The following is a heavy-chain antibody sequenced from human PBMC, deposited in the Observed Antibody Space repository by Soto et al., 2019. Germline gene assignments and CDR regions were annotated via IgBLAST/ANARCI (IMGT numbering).Heavy chain of an antibody. CDR2: IKQDGSEK. D-gene: IGHD3-22*01. J-gene: IGHJ4*02. CDR1: GFTFSSYS. CDR3: ARDGYYYDSSGYNLFDY. V-gene: IGHV3-7*03. Sequence: GGSLRLSCAASGFTFSSYSMSWVRQAPGKGLEWVANIKQDGSEKYYVDSVKGRFTISRDNAKNSLYLQMNSLRAEDTAVYYCARDGYYYDSSGYNLFDYWGQGTLVTVSS.